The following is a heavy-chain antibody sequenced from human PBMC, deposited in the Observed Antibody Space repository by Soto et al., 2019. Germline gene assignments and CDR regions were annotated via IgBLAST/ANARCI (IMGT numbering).Heavy chain of an antibody. CDR3: AKESGVGSGCDY. V-gene: IGHV3-23*01. D-gene: IGHD6-25*01. CDR1: GFTFSNYA. CDR2: ISGSGYRT. J-gene: IGHJ4*02. Sequence: EVQLLESGGGLVQPGGSLRLSCAASGFTFSNYAMTWVRQAPGKGLEWVSTISGSGYRTYYADSMEGRFTISRDSSKNPLYLQIHTLRAEDTAVYYCAKESGVGSGCDYWGQGTLVTVSS.